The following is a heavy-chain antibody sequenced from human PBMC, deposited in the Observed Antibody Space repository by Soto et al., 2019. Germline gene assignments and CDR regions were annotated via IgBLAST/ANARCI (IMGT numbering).Heavy chain of an antibody. J-gene: IGHJ5*02. CDR1: GFTFSTYG. CDR2: INSDGSST. V-gene: IGHV3-74*01. CDR3: ARVPSP. Sequence: GGSLRLSSAASGFTFSTYGMHWVRQAPGKGLVWVSRINSDGSSTSYADSVKGRVTISVDRSKNQFFLKLSSVTAADTAVYYCARVPSPWGQGTLVTVS.